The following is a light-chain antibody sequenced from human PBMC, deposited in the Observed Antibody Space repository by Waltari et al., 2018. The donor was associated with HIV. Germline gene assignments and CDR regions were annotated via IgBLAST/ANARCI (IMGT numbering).Light chain of an antibody. CDR2: LTS. CDR3: MQALQTPWT. J-gene: IGKJ1*01. Sequence: DILLTQSPLSLPATPGEPASISCRSNQSLLHSNGYNYLDWYLQKPGQPPHPLISLTSDRASGVPDRFSGSGSGTDFILKISKVEAGDVGIYYCMQALQTPWTFGQGTRVEIK. CDR1: QSLLHSNGYNY. V-gene: IGKV2-28*01.